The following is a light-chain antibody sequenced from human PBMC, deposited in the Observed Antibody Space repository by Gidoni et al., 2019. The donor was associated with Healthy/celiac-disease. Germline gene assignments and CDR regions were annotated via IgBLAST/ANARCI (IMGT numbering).Light chain of an antibody. CDR3: QQRST. J-gene: IGKJ1*01. V-gene: IGKV3-11*01. CDR2: DAS. CDR1: QWVSSY. Sequence: EIVLTQSPATLSLSPGERATLSCRASQWVSSYLACYQQKPGQAPRLLIYDASNRATGIPARFSGSGSGTDFTRTISSLEPEDFAVYYCQQRSTFGQGTKVEIK.